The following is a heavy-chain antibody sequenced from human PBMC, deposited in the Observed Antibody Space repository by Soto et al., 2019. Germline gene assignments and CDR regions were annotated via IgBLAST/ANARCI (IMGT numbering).Heavy chain of an antibody. J-gene: IGHJ5*02. CDR3: ARESGDWNRGVWFDP. CDR1: GGSISSGGYY. Sequence: QVQLQESGPGLVKPSQTLSLTCTVSGGSISSGGYYWSWIRQHPGKGLEWIGYIYYSGSTYYNPSLRSRVTMSVDTSKNQFSLKLSSVTAADTAVYYCARESGDWNRGVWFDPWGQGTLVTVSS. D-gene: IGHD1-1*01. CDR2: IYYSGST. V-gene: IGHV4-31*03.